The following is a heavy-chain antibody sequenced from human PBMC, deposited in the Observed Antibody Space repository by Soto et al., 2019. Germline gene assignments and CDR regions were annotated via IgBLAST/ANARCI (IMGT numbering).Heavy chain of an antibody. CDR1: GFSPRTTGVG. V-gene: IGHV2-5*01. CDR2: ICWNDDK. Sequence: QITLKESGPTLVEPTQTLTLTCTYSGFSPRTTGVGVGWCRQPPGKALEWLGIICWNDDKRYSPSLKNSFTLTSYICKSQVVLTMTNMDPVDTATYYCAHTCGLRFDYWGQGTLVIVSS. CDR3: AHTCGLRFDY. J-gene: IGHJ4*02. D-gene: IGHD2-21*01.